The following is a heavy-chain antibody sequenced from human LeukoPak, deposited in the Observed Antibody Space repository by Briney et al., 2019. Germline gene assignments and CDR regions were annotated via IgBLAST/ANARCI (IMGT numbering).Heavy chain of an antibody. CDR2: MNEDGSEQ. J-gene: IGHJ3*02. V-gene: IGHV3-7*01. Sequence: PGGSLRLSCAASGFSFRTYWTSWVRQAPGKGLEWVANMNEDGSEQHYMDSVKGRFTISRDNAKSSLYLQMNSLSGEDTAVYYCAREVPGAMNAFDMWGQGTMVTVSS. CDR1: GFSFRTYW. CDR3: AREVPGAMNAFDM. D-gene: IGHD2-2*01.